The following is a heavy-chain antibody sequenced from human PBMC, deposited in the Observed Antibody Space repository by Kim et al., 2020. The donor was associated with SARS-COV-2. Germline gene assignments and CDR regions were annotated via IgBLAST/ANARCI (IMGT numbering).Heavy chain of an antibody. CDR3: AHMVRGRVGHYGMDV. D-gene: IGHD3-10*01. V-gene: IGHV3-33*01. Sequence: ADSVKGRFTISRDNSKNTLYLQMNSLRVEDTAVYYCAHMVRGRVGHYGMDVWGQGTTVTVS. J-gene: IGHJ6*02.